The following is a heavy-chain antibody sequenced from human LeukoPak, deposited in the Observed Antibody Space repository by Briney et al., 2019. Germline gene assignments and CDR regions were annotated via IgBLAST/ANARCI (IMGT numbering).Heavy chain of an antibody. CDR3: AREGEKLWYPTGEEAFEI. CDR2: IYYSGST. CDR1: GGSISSYY. V-gene: IGHV4-59*01. J-gene: IGHJ3*02. D-gene: IGHD5-18*01. Sequence: SETLSLTCTVSGGSISSYYWSWIRQPPGKGLEWSGYIYYSGSTNYNPSLKSRVTISVETSKNQFSLKLRSVTAADTAGDYCAREGEKLWYPTGEEAFEIWGQGTMVTVSS.